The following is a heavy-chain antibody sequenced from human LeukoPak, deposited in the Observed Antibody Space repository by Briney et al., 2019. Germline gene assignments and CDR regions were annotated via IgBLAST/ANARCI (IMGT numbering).Heavy chain of an antibody. D-gene: IGHD6-19*01. V-gene: IGHV4-31*03. CDR2: IYYSGST. CDR1: GGSISSGGYY. CDR3: ARETGEQWLVPEDAFDI. J-gene: IGHJ3*02. Sequence: PSGTLSLTCTVSGGSISSGGYYWSWIRQHPGKGLEWIGYIYYSGSTYYNPSLKSRVTISVDTSKNQFSLKLSSVTAADTAVYYCARETGEQWLVPEDAFDIWGQGTMVTVSS.